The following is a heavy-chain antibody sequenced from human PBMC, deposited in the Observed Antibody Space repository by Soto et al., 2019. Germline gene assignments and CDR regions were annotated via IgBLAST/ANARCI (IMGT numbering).Heavy chain of an antibody. CDR2: IFYSGST. CDR1: GGSIGSSSYY. V-gene: IGHV4-39*01. CDR3: ARRNGGATTHFDY. J-gene: IGHJ4*02. Sequence: LSLTCTVSGGSIGSSSYYWGWIRQPPGKGLEWIGSIFYSGSTYYNPSLKSRVTISVDTSKNQFSLKLSSVTAADTAVYYCARRNGGATTHFDYWGQGTLVTVSS. D-gene: IGHD1-1*01.